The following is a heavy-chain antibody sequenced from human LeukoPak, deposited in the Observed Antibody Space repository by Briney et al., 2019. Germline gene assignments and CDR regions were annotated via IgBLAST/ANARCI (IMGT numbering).Heavy chain of an antibody. J-gene: IGHJ4*02. Sequence: GGSLRLSCAASGFTFSSYAMHWVRQAPGKGLEYVSAISSNGGSTYYANSVKGRFTISRDNSKNTLYLQMNSLRAEDTALYYCAKDGMYSSSSSYYFDYWGPGTLVTVSS. CDR1: GFTFSSYA. CDR2: ISSNGGST. CDR3: AKDGMYSSSSSYYFDY. V-gene: IGHV3-64*01. D-gene: IGHD6-6*01.